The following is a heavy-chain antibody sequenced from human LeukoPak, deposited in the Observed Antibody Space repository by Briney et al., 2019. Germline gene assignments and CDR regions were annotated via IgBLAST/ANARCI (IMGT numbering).Heavy chain of an antibody. CDR2: IYYSGST. Sequence: SETLSLTCAVSGGSISSGGYSWSWIRQPPGKGLEWIGYIYYSGSTYYNPSLKSRVTISVDTSKNQFSLKLSSVTAADTAVYYCARAWYAMEGTWFDPWGQGTLVTVSS. D-gene: IGHD2-8*01. CDR3: ARAWYAMEGTWFDP. CDR1: GGSISSGGYS. J-gene: IGHJ5*02. V-gene: IGHV4-30-4*07.